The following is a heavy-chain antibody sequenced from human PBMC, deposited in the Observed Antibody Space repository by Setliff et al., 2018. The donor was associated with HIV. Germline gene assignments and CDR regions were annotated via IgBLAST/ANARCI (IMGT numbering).Heavy chain of an antibody. CDR3: ARGRYFGDISDSLFDL. V-gene: IGHV4-4*07. CDR1: GGSFSSYH. Sequence: SETLSLTCTVSGGSFSSYHRSWIRHPAGKGLEWIGHIFASGSTKYNPSLESRVTMSVDTSRTQFSLKLRSVTAADTAVYYCARGRYFGDISDSLFDLWGQGTLVTVSS. D-gene: IGHD2-21*01. CDR2: IFASGST. J-gene: IGHJ4*02.